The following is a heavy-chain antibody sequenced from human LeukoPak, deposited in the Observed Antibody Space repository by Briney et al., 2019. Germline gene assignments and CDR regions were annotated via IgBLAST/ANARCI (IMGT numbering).Heavy chain of an antibody. CDR3: AKDSYGDYDSSGYYSY. J-gene: IGHJ4*02. Sequence: HPGGSLRLSCAASGSTFSSYGMHWVRQAPGKGLEWVSLISWNSRTISYADSVKGRFSISRDNAKNSLYLQMNSLRAEDTALYYCAKDSYGDYDSSGYYSYWGQGTLVTVSS. CDR1: GSTFSSYG. V-gene: IGHV3-9*01. D-gene: IGHD3-22*01. CDR2: ISWNSRTI.